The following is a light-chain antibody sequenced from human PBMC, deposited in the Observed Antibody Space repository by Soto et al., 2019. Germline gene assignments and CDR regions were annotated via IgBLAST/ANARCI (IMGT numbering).Light chain of an antibody. CDR2: GAS. Sequence: ELGLTQSPGTLSLSPGERATLSCRASQSVSSSYLAWYQQKPGQAPRLLIYGASSSATGIPDRLIGSGSGTDFTVTISRLEPEDFAVYYCQQYGSSPITFGQGTGLEIK. CDR3: QQYGSSPIT. CDR1: QSVSSSY. V-gene: IGKV3-20*01. J-gene: IGKJ5*01.